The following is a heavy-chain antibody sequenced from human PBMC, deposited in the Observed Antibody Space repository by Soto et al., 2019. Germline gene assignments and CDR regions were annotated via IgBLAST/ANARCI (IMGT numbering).Heavy chain of an antibody. CDR3: ATGPSRIVVVLAEFPT. CDR2: IYHNGIT. D-gene: IGHD2-21*01. CDR1: GTSISSTYW. V-gene: IGHV4-4*02. Sequence: PSETLSLTCRVSGTSISSTYWWTWVRQSPGKGLEWIGEIYHNGITKYNPSLKSRVSLSVDKSNNQFSLKLTSVTAADTAVYYCATGPSRIVVVLAEFPTWGKGTLVTVSS. J-gene: IGHJ4*02.